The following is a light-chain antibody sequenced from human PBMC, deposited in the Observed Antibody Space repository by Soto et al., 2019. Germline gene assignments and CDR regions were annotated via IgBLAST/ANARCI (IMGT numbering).Light chain of an antibody. CDR3: QQLHTSPLFT. CDR2: DAS. V-gene: IGKV1-9*01. Sequence: DIQLTQSPSFLSSSVGDRVTITCRASQGISSYLAWYQQKAGKAPRLLIYDASTLQKGVPSSFSGSGSGTEFSLTISSLQADDVVTYYCQQLHTSPLFTFGPGTEVDIK. J-gene: IGKJ3*01. CDR1: QGISSY.